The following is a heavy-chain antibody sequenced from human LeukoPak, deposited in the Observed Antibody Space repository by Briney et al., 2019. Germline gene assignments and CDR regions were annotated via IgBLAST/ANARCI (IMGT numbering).Heavy chain of an antibody. J-gene: IGHJ4*02. D-gene: IGHD2/OR15-2a*01. Sequence: SETLSLTCTVSGGSISSYYWSWIRQPPRKGLEWIGYIYNSGSTNYKPSLKSRVSISVDTSKNQFSLKVSSVTAADTAVYYCAGHHPRNTVDFWGQGTLVTVSS. CDR2: IYNSGST. CDR1: GGSISSYY. CDR3: AGHHPRNTVDF. V-gene: IGHV4-59*08.